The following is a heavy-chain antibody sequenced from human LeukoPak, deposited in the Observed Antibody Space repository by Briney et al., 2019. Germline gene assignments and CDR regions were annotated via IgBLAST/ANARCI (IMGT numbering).Heavy chain of an antibody. D-gene: IGHD6-19*01. CDR2: IGISGDT. Sequence: GGSLRLSCAASGFTFSTDGMHWVRQAPGKGLEWVSAIGISGDTYYPNSVEGRFTVSRENAKNSLYLQMNSLTAGDTAVYYCARGGIQVSGIDEIDYWGQGTLVTVSS. CDR3: ARGGIQVSGIDEIDY. V-gene: IGHV3-13*04. J-gene: IGHJ4*02. CDR1: GFTFSTDG.